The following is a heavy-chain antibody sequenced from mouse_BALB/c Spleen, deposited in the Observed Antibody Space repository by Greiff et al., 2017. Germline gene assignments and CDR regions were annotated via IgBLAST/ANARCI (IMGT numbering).Heavy chain of an antibody. CDR1: GYTFTSYW. CDR2: IYPGNSDT. Sequence: EVQLQQSGTVLARPGASVKMSCKASGYTFTSYWMHWVKQRPGQGLEWIGAIYPGNSDTSYNQKFKGKAKLTAVTSTSTAYMELSSLTNEDSAVYYCTSPYDFPWFAYWGQGTLVTVSA. D-gene: IGHD2-4*01. V-gene: IGHV1-5*01. J-gene: IGHJ3*01. CDR3: TSPYDFPWFAY.